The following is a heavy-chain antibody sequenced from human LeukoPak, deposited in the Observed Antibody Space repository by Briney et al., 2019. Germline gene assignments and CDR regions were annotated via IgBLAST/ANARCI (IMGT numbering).Heavy chain of an antibody. V-gene: IGHV4-34*01. CDR3: ARGRGGLPGGRSLDL. D-gene: IGHD2-15*01. Sequence: PSETLSLTCAVYGGSFSGYYWSWIRQPPGKGLEWIGEINHSGSTNYNPSLKSRVTISVDTSKNQFSLKLSSVTAADTAVYYCARGRGGLPGGRSLDLWGRGTLDTVSS. CDR1: GGSFSGYY. CDR2: INHSGST. J-gene: IGHJ2*01.